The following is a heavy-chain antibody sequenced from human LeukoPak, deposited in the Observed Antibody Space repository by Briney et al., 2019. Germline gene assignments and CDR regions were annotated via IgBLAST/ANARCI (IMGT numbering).Heavy chain of an antibody. CDR2: IYNSGST. Sequence: SETLSLTCTVSGGSISSYYWSWIRQPPGKGLEWIGYIYNSGSTSYNPSLKSRVTISVDTSKNLFSLKLSSVTAADTAVYYCARVRYGGYLYYYYMDVWGKGTTVTVSS. V-gene: IGHV4-59*12. J-gene: IGHJ6*03. CDR1: GGSISSYY. CDR3: ARVRYGGYLYYYYMDV. D-gene: IGHD4-17*01.